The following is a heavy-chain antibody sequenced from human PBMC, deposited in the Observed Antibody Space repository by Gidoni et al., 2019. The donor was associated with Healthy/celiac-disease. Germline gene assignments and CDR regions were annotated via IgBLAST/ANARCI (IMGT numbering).Heavy chain of an antibody. CDR2: IRGSGGST. Sequence: EVQLVESGGGLVQPGGSLRLSCAASGFPFSSYAMSWVRQAPGKGVGWVSAIRGSGGSTYYADSVKGRFTISRDNSKNTLYLQMNSLRAEDTAVYYCAKEGVGATLKGAYDYWGQGTLVTVSS. CDR3: AKEGVGATLKGAYDY. J-gene: IGHJ4*02. V-gene: IGHV3-23*04. CDR1: GFPFSSYA. D-gene: IGHD1-26*01.